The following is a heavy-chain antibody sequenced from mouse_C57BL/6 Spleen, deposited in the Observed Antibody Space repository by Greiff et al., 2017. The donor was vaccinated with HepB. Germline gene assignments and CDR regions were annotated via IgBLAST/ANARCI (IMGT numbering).Heavy chain of an antibody. D-gene: IGHD2-4*01. V-gene: IGHV14-3*01. J-gene: IGHJ2*01. CDR1: GFNIKNTY. Sequence: VHVKQSVAELVRPGASVKLSCTASGFNIKNTYMHWVKQRPEQGLEWIGRIDPANGNTKYAPKFQGKATITADTSSNTAYLQISSLTSEDTAIYYCAREDDYDEENFDYWGQGTTLTVSS. CDR3: AREDDYDEENFDY. CDR2: IDPANGNT.